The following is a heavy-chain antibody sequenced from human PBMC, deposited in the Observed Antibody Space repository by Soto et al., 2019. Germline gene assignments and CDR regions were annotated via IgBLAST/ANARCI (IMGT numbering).Heavy chain of an antibody. Sequence: PSETLCLTCPVSGGSMSSGGYYWSWIRQNPGKGLEWIGYIYYSGSTYYNPSLKSRVTISVDTSKNQFSLKLSSVTAADTAVYYCASIWFGELFNPTILDYLGQGNLVTVS. J-gene: IGHJ4*02. V-gene: IGHV4-31*03. D-gene: IGHD3-10*01. CDR1: GGSMSSGGYY. CDR2: IYYSGST. CDR3: ASIWFGELFNPTILDY.